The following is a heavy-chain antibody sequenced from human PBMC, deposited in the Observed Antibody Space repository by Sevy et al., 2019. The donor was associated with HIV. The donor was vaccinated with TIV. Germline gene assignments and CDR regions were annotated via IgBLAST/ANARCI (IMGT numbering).Heavy chain of an antibody. CDR2: IYYSGST. V-gene: IGHV4-30-4*01. CDR3: ARDVYYDFWSGYGVI. Sequence: SETLSLTYTVSGGSISSGDYYWSWIRQPPGKGLEWIGYIYYSGSTYYNPSLKSRVTISVDTSKNQFSLKLSSVTAADTAVYYCARDVYYDFWSGYGVIWGQGTMVTVSS. J-gene: IGHJ3*02. CDR1: GGSISSGDYY. D-gene: IGHD3-3*01.